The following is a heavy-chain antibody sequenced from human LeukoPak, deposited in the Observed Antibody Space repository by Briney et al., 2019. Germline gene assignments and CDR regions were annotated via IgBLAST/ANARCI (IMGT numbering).Heavy chain of an antibody. V-gene: IGHV3-15*01. D-gene: IGHD5-24*01. J-gene: IGHJ4*02. CDR3: VRGVYNNGNMNDY. CDR2: IKSKTDGGIT. CDR1: GFTFSNAW. Sequence: GGSLRLSCAASGFTFSNAWMSWVRQAPGKGLEWVGRIKSKTDGGITDYAEPVKGRFTISRDNSKNTLFLQMNSLRAEDTAVYYCVRGVYNNGNMNDYWGQGTLVTVSS.